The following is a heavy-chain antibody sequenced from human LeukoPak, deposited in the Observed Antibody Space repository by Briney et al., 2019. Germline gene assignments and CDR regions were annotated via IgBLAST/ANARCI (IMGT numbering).Heavy chain of an antibody. V-gene: IGHV4-39*01. CDR3: ARPSWVVGHPLDP. CDR1: GGSISSSSYY. J-gene: IGHJ5*02. Sequence: PSETLSLTCTVSGGSISSSSYYWGWIRQPPGKGLEWIGSIYYSGSTYYNPSLKSRVTISVDTSKNQFSLKLSSVTAADTAVYYCARPSWVVGHPLDPWGQGTLVTVSS. CDR2: IYYSGST. D-gene: IGHD2-15*01.